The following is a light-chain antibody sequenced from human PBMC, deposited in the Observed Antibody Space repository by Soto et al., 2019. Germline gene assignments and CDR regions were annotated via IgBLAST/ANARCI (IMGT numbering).Light chain of an antibody. J-gene: IGKJ3*01. CDR1: QDIRNY. V-gene: IGKV1-33*01. Sequence: DIQMTQSPSSLSASVGDRVTITCQASQDIRNYLNWYQQKPGRAPRLLIYDASNLETGVPSRFSGSGSGTDFAFTINGLQPEDLATNYCQHYETGPPGFAFGPGTKVEIK. CDR3: QHYETGPPGFA. CDR2: DAS.